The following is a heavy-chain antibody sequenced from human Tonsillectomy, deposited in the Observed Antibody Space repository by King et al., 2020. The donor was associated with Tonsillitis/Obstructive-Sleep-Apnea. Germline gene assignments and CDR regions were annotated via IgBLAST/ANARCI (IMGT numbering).Heavy chain of an antibody. J-gene: IGHJ5*02. CDR3: AKVNAYDSSGYYSA. Sequence: VQLVESGGGLVQPGWSLRLSCAASGFTFSSYAISWVRQAPGKGLEWVSGISGSGDSTYYADSVKGRFTIARDNSKNTLYLQMNSLRVEDTAVYYCAKVNAYDSSGYYSAWGQGTLVTVSS. V-gene: IGHV3-23*04. D-gene: IGHD3-22*01. CDR2: ISGSGDST. CDR1: GFTFSSYA.